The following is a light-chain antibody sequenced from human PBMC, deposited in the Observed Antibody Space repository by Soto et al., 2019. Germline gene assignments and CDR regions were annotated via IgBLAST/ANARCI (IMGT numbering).Light chain of an antibody. V-gene: IGLV1-44*01. J-gene: IGLJ3*02. CDR1: SSNIGSNT. CDR2: SND. CDR3: AAWDDSLTGWV. Sequence: QLVLTQPPSASGTPGQRVTISCSGSSSNIGSNTVNWYQQLPGTAPKLLIYSNDQRPSGVPDRFSGSESGTSASLAISGLQSEDEADYYCAAWDDSLTGWVFGGGTKVTVL.